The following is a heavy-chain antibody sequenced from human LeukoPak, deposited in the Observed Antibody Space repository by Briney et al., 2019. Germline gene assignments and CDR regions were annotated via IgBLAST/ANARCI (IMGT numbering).Heavy chain of an antibody. CDR1: GFTFSSYS. Sequence: PGWSLRLSRAASGFTFSSYSMNWVRQAPGKGLEWVSSISSSSSYIYYADSVKGRFTISRDNAKNSLYLQMNSLRAEDTAVYYCAREGVPAANDYWGQGTLVTVSS. CDR2: ISSSSSYI. D-gene: IGHD2-2*01. V-gene: IGHV3-21*01. J-gene: IGHJ4*02. CDR3: AREGVPAANDY.